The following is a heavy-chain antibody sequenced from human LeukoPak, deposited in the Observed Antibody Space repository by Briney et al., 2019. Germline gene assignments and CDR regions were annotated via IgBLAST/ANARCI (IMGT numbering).Heavy chain of an antibody. V-gene: IGHV3-23*01. D-gene: IGHD3-10*01. CDR3: AGVLRGAFDI. J-gene: IGHJ3*02. CDR2: ISGSGGST. CDR1: GFTFSSYA. Sequence: GGSLRLSCAASGFTFSSYAMSWVRQAPGKGLEWVSAISGSGGSTYYADSVKGRFTISRDNSKNMVYLQMNSLRGDDTAVYYCAGVLRGAFDIWGQGKMVAVSS.